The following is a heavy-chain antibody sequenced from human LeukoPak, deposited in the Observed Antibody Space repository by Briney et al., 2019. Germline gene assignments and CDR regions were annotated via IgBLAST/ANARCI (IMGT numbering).Heavy chain of an antibody. CDR3: ARVVVPAAMPDY. CDR2: IYTSGST. J-gene: IGHJ4*02. Sequence: PSQTLSLTCTVSGGSISSGSYYWSWIRQPAGQGLEWIGRIYTSGSTNYNPSLKSRVTISVDTSKNQFSLKLSSVTAADTAVYYCARVVVPAAMPDYWGQGTLVTVSS. D-gene: IGHD2-2*01. CDR1: GGSISSGSYY. V-gene: IGHV4-61*02.